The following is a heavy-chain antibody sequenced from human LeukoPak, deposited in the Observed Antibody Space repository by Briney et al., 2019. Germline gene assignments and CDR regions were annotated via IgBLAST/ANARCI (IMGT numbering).Heavy chain of an antibody. J-gene: IGHJ4*02. CDR2: IYYSGTT. V-gene: IGHV4-59*08. CDR1: GGSISSYY. Sequence: SETLSLTCTVSGGSISSYYWNWIRQPPGKGLEWIGYIYYSGTTNYNPSLKSRVTISEDTSENQFSLRVISVTAADTALYFCARLLGAAKTDYFDYWGQGTLVTVSP. CDR3: ARLLGAAKTDYFDY. D-gene: IGHD6-13*01.